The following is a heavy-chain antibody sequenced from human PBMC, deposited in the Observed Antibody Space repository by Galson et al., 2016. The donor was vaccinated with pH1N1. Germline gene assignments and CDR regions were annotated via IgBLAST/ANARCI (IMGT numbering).Heavy chain of an antibody. CDR2: IYPLFGIA. J-gene: IGHJ1*01. Sequence: SVKVSCKASGGALSIYAVSWVRQVPGQGLEWTGGIYPLFGIANYAQNFQGRLTITADESTGTAYMELNTLTSEDTAFYYCARGGQGAYCGGDCYPEYFHHWGQGTLVIVSS. CDR1: GGALSIYA. V-gene: IGHV1-69*13. D-gene: IGHD2-21*02. CDR3: ARGGQGAYCGGDCYPEYFHH.